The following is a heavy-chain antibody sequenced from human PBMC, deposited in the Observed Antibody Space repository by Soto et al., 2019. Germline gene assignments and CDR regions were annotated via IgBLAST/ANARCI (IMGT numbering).Heavy chain of an antibody. J-gene: IGHJ4*02. CDR1: RGAFSNSA. D-gene: IGHD4-4*01. Sequence: QVQLVQSGAEVKKPGSSVKVSCKASRGAFSNSAISWVRQAPGQGLEWMGGIIPIFGTANYAQKLQGRVTITAEEWSTTGYMELKRLTSEETAVYDGARGPVKATPIAGYFDSWGQGTLVTVSS. CDR3: ARGPVKATPIAGYFDS. V-gene: IGHV1-69*12. CDR2: IIPIFGTA.